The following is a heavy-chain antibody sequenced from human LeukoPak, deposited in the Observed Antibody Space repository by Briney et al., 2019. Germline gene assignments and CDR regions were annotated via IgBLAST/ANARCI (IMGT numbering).Heavy chain of an antibody. V-gene: IGHV3-64*01. CDR1: GFTFSYFA. D-gene: IGHD1/OR15-1a*01. CDR3: ARDLGTTGSNFDL. J-gene: IGHJ4*02. Sequence: GGSLRLSCAASGFTFSYFAFHWVRQAPGKGLEFVSTISSDGFRTNYANSVKGRFAIYRDNSKNMLFLQMGSLRDEDTAVYYCARDLGTTGSNFDLWGQGSLVTVSS. CDR2: ISSDGFRT.